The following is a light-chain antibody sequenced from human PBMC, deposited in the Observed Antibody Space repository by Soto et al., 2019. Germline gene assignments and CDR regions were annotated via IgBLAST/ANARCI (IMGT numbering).Light chain of an antibody. J-gene: IGKJ1*01. V-gene: IGKV1-5*03. CDR1: QSISSW. CDR2: KAS. CDR3: QQYNSYWT. Sequence: DIQMTQSPSALSASVGYRVTITCRASQSISSWLAWYQQKPGKAPKLLIYKASSLESGVPSRFSGSGSGTEFTLTISSLQPEDFATYYCQQYNSYWTFGQGTKVDI.